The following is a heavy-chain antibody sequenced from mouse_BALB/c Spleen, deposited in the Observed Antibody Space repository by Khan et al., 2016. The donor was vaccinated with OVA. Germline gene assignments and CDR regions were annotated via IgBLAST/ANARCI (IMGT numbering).Heavy chain of an antibody. V-gene: IGHV1S137*01. J-gene: IGHJ3*01. CDR3: ARGSGNSRFAY. CDR1: GYTFTDYA. Sequence: QVQLQQSGAELVRPGVSVKISCKGSGYTFTDYAMHWVKQSHGKSLEWIGVISTYYGDADYNQKFKGKATMTVDKSSSTAYMELARLTSEDSAIYYCARGSGNSRFAYWGQGTLVTVSA. CDR2: ISTYYGDA. D-gene: IGHD1-3*01.